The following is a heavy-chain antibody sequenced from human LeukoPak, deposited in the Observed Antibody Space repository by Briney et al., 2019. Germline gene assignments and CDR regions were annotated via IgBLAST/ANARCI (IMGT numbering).Heavy chain of an antibody. CDR1: GFTFTRFS. CDR3: ALRSSGWYYFDY. V-gene: IGHV3-48*01. D-gene: IGHD6-19*01. CDR2: INSGSSTI. Sequence: QPGGSLRLSCAASGFTFTRFSMNWVRQAPGKGLEWVSYINSGSSTIYYADSVKGRFTISRDNSKNTLYLQMNSLRAEDTAVYYCALRSSGWYYFDYWGQGTLVTVSS. J-gene: IGHJ4*02.